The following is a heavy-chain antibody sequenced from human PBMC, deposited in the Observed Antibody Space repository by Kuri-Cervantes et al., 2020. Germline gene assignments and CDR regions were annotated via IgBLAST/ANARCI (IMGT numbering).Heavy chain of an antibody. CDR3: ARQIGYGRWYFDL. V-gene: IGHV4-38-2*01. CDR2: IYYAGSP. J-gene: IGHJ2*01. D-gene: IGHD4-17*01. Sequence: SETLSLTCAVSGYSISSGYFWGWIRQPPGKGLEWIGNIYYAGSPYYNPSLNSRVTISVDRSKNQFSLKLRSVTAADTAVYYCARQIGYGRWYFDLWGRGTLVTVSS. CDR1: GYSISSGYF.